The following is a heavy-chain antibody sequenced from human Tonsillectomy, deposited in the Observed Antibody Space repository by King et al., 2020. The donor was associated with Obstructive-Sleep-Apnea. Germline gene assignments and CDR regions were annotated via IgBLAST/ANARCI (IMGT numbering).Heavy chain of an antibody. D-gene: IGHD2/OR15-2a*01. V-gene: IGHV2-5*01. CDR3: VHRKPFYTGNGWVTFFDY. CDR2: IYWNDDK. J-gene: IGHJ4*02. Sequence: TLQESGPTLVKPTQTLTLTCTFSGFSLTTSGVGVGWIRQPPGKALEWLALIYWNDDKRYSPSLKSRLIINKDTSKNQVVLTMTNVDPVDSATYFCVHRKPFYTGNGWVTFFDYWGQGTLVTVSS. CDR1: GFSLTTSGVG.